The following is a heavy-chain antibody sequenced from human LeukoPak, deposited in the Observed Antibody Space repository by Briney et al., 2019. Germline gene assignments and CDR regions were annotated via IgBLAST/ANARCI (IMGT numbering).Heavy chain of an antibody. CDR2: VYYSGST. CDR1: VGSISRYF. CDR3: ARVLDLSKRGLDAFDI. J-gene: IGHJ3*02. Sequence: SETLPLTCTLPVGSISRYFWSWIRQPPGEGLEWIGYVYYSGSTNYNPSLKSRVTISVDTSKKQFSLKLSSATAADTAVYYCARVLDLSKRGLDAFDIWGQGTMVTVSS. V-gene: IGHV4-59*01. D-gene: IGHD3-16*01.